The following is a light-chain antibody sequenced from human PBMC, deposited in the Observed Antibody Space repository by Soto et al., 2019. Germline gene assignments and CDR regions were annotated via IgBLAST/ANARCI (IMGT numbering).Light chain of an antibody. V-gene: IGKV1-9*01. CDR1: QFISSF. CDR3: QQLYIFPLP. CDR2: AAS. J-gene: IGKJ5*01. Sequence: DIQMTQSPSFLSASVGYRVTITCRASQFISSFLAWYQQKPGKAPNLLMYAASTLQSGVPSRFSGGESGTEYTLTISSLQPEDSATYYCQQLYIFPLPFGQGTRLEIK.